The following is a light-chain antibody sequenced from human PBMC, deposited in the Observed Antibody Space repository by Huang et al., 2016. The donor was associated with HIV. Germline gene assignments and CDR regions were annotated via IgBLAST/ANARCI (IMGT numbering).Light chain of an antibody. Sequence: DIQMTQSPSSLSASVGVRVTLTCRASQSISSYLNWYQQRLGKAPKLLIYGDSILPSGLPSRFSGSGSGTAFTLTISSLQPEDFATYYCQQSYLTPALTFGGGTKVEIK. CDR3: QQSYLTPALT. J-gene: IGKJ4*01. CDR2: GDS. CDR1: QSISSY. V-gene: IGKV1-39*01.